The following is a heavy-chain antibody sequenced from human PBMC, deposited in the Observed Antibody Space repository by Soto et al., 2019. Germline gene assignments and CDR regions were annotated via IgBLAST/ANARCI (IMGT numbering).Heavy chain of an antibody. D-gene: IGHD6-13*01. Sequence: SETLSLTCTVSGGSVSSGSYYWSWIRQPPGKGLEWIGYIYYSGSTNYNPSLKSRVTISVDTSKNQFSLKLSSVTAADTAVYYCARARGRIAAAGTRFGELDYWGQGTLVTVSS. V-gene: IGHV4-61*01. J-gene: IGHJ4*02. CDR3: ARARGRIAAAGTRFGELDY. CDR2: IYYSGST. CDR1: GGSVSSGSYY.